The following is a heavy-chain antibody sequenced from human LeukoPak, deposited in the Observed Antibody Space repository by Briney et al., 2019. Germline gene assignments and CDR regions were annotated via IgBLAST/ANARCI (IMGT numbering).Heavy chain of an antibody. CDR3: ATAAGFGEFYYFDY. V-gene: IGHV1-24*01. J-gene: IGHJ4*02. Sequence: ASVKVSCKASGYTFTELSMHWVRQAPGKGLEWMGGFDPEDGETIYAQKFQGRVTMTEDTSTDTAYMELSSLRSEDTAVYYCATAAGFGEFYYFDYWGQGTLVTVSS. D-gene: IGHD3-10*01. CDR2: FDPEDGET. CDR1: GYTFTELS.